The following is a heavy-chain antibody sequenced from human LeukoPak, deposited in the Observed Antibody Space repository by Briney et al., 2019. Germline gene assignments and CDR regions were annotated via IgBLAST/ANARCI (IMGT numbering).Heavy chain of an antibody. V-gene: IGHV5-51*01. J-gene: IGHJ4*02. D-gene: IGHD5-18*01. CDR3: ARPGGGYSYGPDY. Sequence: GESLKISCKGSGYSFAAYWIGWVRQRPGKGLEWVGIIYPGDSDTRYSPSFQGQVIISADKSISTAYLQWSSLKASDTAIYYCARPGGGYSYGPDYWGQGTLVTVSS. CDR1: GYSFAAYW. CDR2: IYPGDSDT.